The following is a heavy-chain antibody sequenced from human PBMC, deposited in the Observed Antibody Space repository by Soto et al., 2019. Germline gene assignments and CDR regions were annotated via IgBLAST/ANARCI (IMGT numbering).Heavy chain of an antibody. CDR1: GGSISGNNYY. D-gene: IGHD2-15*01. J-gene: IGHJ4*02. V-gene: IGHV4-39*01. Sequence: QLQLQESGPGLVKPSETLSLTCTVSGGSISGNNYYWGWIRQPPGKGLEWIGSIFHSGSTYYNPSLKSRVTISVDTSKNQFSLNLGSVTAADTAVYYCAARSGGDDNWGQGTLVTVSS. CDR3: AARSGGDDN. CDR2: IFHSGST.